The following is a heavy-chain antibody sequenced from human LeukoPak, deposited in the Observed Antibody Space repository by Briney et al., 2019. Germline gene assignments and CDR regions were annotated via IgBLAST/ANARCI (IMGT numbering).Heavy chain of an antibody. J-gene: IGHJ6*04. CDR2: ISGSGGTT. Sequence: GGSLRLSCAASGFTFSSYDMSWVRQAPGKGLEWVSAISGSGGTTNYADAVKGRFTISRDNSKSTLYLQMNSLRAEDTAVYYCAELGITMIGGVWGKGTTVTISS. V-gene: IGHV3-23*01. CDR3: AELGITMIGGV. D-gene: IGHD3-10*02. CDR1: GFTFSSYD.